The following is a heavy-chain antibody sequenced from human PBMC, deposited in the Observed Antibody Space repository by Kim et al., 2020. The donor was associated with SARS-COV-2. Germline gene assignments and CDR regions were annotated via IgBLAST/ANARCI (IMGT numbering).Heavy chain of an antibody. CDR3: ARLSAYYDILTGYYSDVGHDAFDI. CDR2: IDPSDSYT. D-gene: IGHD3-9*01. V-gene: IGHV5-10-1*01. J-gene: IGHJ3*02. Sequence: GESLKISCKGSGYSFTSYWISWVRQMPGKGLEWMGRIDPSDSYTNYSPSFQGHVTISADKSISTAYLQWSSLKASDTAMYYCARLSAYYDILTGYYSDVGHDAFDIWGQGTMVTVSS. CDR1: GYSFTSYW.